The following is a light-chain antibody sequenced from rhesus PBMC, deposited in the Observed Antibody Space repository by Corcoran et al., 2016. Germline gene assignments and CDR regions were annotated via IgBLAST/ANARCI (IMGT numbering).Light chain of an antibody. Sequence: DIQMTQSPSSLSASVGDRVTITCRARENVNNYLNWYQQKPGKSPKLLIYKAATLQSGDPSRFSGSGSGTDYTFTISSLQPEDISTYYCQHGYGTPYSFGQGTKVEIK. CDR2: KAA. CDR3: QHGYGTPYS. V-gene: IGKV1-74*01. J-gene: IGKJ2*01. CDR1: ENVNNY.